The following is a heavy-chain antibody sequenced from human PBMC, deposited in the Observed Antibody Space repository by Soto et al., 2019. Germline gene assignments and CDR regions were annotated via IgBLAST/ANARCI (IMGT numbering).Heavy chain of an antibody. Sequence: SETLSLTSTVSGGSISRYYLSWIRQPPGKGLEWIGYIYYSGSTNYNPSLKSRVTISVDTSKNQFSLKLSSVTAADTAVYYCARARSGYAPRRRFDYWGQGTLVPVS. CDR1: GGSISRYY. V-gene: IGHV4-59*01. CDR2: IYYSGST. D-gene: IGHD5-12*01. CDR3: ARARSGYAPRRRFDY. J-gene: IGHJ4*02.